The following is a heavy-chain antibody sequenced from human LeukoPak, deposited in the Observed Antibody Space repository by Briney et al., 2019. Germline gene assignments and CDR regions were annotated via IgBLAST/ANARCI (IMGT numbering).Heavy chain of an antibody. CDR1: GFTFSSYT. D-gene: IGHD2-15*01. V-gene: IGHV3-21*04. Sequence: GGSLRLSCAASGFTFSSYTMDWVRQAPGKGLEGVSSISSSSYIYYADQVKGRFTISTDNAKNSLYLQMNSLRAEDTAVYYCARVLRYCSGGNCYSGGLGYMDVWGKGTTVTISS. CDR2: ISSSSYI. J-gene: IGHJ6*03. CDR3: ARVLRYCSGGNCYSGGLGYMDV.